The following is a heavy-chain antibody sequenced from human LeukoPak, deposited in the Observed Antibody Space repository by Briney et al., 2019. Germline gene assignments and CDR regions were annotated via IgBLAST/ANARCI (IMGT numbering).Heavy chain of an antibody. J-gene: IGHJ6*02. CDR2: INPNSGGT. Sequence: ASVTVSCKASGYTFTGYYMHWVRQAPGQGLEWMGWINPNSGGTNYAKKFQGRVTMTRDTSISTAYMELSRLRSDDTAVYYCARLYRFLDAWGMDVWGQGTTVAVSS. CDR3: ARLYRFLDAWGMDV. D-gene: IGHD3-3*01. V-gene: IGHV1-2*02. CDR1: GYTFTGYY.